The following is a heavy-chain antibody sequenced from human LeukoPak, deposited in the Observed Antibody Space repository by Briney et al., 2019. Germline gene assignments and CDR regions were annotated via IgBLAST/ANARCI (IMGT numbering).Heavy chain of an antibody. V-gene: IGHV3-23*01. CDR3: ARDHFEPGVILDY. D-gene: IGHD3-9*01. CDR1: GFTFCIYA. J-gene: IGHJ4*02. Sequence: GGSLRLSCAASGFTFCIYAMNWVRQAPGKGLEWVSPISGGSDSTYYADSVKGRFTISRDNAKNSLYLQMNSLRAEDTAVYYCARDHFEPGVILDYWGQGNLVTVSS. CDR2: ISGGSDST.